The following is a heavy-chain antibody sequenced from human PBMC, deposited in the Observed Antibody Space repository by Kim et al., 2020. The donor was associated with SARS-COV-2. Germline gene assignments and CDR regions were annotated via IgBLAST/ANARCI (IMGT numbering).Heavy chain of an antibody. D-gene: IGHD3-10*01. CDR3: ARARSGSYLSDFDY. V-gene: IGHV3-30-3*01. CDR2: ISYDGSNK. CDR1: GFTFSSYA. J-gene: IGHJ4*02. Sequence: GGSLRLSCAASGFTFSSYAMHWVRQAPGKGLEWVAVISYDGSNKYYADSVKGRFTISRDNSKNTLYLQMNSLRAEDTAVYYCARARSGSYLSDFDYWGQGNLVTVSS.